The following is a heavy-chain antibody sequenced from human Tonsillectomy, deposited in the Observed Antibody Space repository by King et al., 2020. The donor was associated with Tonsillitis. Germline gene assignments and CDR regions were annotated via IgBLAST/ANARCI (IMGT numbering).Heavy chain of an antibody. V-gene: IGHV5-51*01. Sequence: VQLVESGAEVKKPGESLKISCKGSGYSFTTYWIGWVRQMPGKGLEWMGIIYPGDSDTRYSPSFQGQVTFSADKSINTAYLQWSILKASDTAIYYCARLLRDAYTPDYWGQGTLVTVSS. CDR2: IYPGDSDT. CDR3: ARLLRDAYTPDY. D-gene: IGHD5-24*01. CDR1: GYSFTTYW. J-gene: IGHJ4*02.